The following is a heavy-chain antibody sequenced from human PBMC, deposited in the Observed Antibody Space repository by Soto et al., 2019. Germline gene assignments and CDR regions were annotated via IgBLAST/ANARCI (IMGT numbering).Heavy chain of an antibody. J-gene: IGHJ5*02. CDR1: GFTFSSYA. CDR3: AKIGADFDFWSGYWNRNWFDP. CDR2: ISGSGGST. V-gene: IGHV3-23*01. D-gene: IGHD3-3*01. Sequence: GGSLRLSCAASGFTFSSYAMSWVRQAPGKGLEWVSAISGSGGSTYYADSVKGRFTISRDNSKNTLYLQMNSLRAEDTAVYYCAKIGADFDFWSGYWNRNWFDPWGQGTLVTVSS.